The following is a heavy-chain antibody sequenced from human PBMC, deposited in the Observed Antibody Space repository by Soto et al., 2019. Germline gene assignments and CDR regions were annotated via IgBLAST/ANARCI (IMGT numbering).Heavy chain of an antibody. CDR1: GFFFSSYT. D-gene: IGHD6-19*01. Sequence: EVQLLESGGGLVQPGGSLRLSCVGSGFFFSSYTMTWVRQAHGKGLEWVSSVSATSENTYYADSVRGRFTISRDNPKNTLFPQMNSLTAEDTAMYYCAKARDQQWVRLPFDYWGQGILVNVSS. V-gene: IGHV3-23*01. CDR3: AKARDQQWVRLPFDY. J-gene: IGHJ4*02. CDR2: VSATSENT.